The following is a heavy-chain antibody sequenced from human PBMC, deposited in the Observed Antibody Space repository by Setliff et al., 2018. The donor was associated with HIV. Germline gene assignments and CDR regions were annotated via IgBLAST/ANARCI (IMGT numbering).Heavy chain of an antibody. CDR1: GYSISSGYY. J-gene: IGHJ2*01. Sequence: SETLSLTCAVSGYSISSGYYWGWIRQPPGKGLEWIGTIYHSGSTYYNPSLKSRVTISVDTSKNQFSLRLSSVTAADSAVYYCARRREAIVVVIGIPNWYFDLWGRCTLVTVSS. V-gene: IGHV4-38-2*01. CDR3: ARRREAIVVVIGIPNWYFDL. CDR2: IYHSGST. D-gene: IGHD2-21*01.